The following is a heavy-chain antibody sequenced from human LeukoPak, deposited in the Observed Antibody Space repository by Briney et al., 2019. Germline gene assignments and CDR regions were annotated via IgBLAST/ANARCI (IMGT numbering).Heavy chain of an antibody. Sequence: ASVKVSCKASGYTFTGYYMHWVRQAPGQGLEWMGWINPNSGGTNYAQKFQGRVTMTRDASISTAYMELSRLRSDDTAVYYCARAITGTTWWFDPWGQGTLVTVSS. V-gene: IGHV1-2*02. CDR1: GYTFTGYY. CDR3: ARAITGTTWWFDP. D-gene: IGHD1-7*01. CDR2: INPNSGGT. J-gene: IGHJ5*02.